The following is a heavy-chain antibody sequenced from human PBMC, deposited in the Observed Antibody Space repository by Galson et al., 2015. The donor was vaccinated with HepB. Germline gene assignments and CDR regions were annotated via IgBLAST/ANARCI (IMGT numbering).Heavy chain of an antibody. CDR2: VHHSGAA. CDR3: TRVFGQKCGGTTCFLGAFDI. V-gene: IGHV4-59*12. J-gene: IGHJ3*02. D-gene: IGHD3/OR15-3a*01. CDR1: GASMNTDY. Sequence: ETLSLTCSVSGASMNTDYWTWIRQSPGQRLEWVGYVHHSGAANYNPSLKSRVTMSIDTSKNHFSLNLRSVTAADTAMYFCTRVFGQKCGGTTCFLGAFDIWGPGTRVIVSS.